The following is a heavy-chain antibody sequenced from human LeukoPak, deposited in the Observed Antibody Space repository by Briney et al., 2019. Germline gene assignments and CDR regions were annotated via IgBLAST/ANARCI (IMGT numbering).Heavy chain of an antibody. CDR3: TTVLRLGDLPFFDS. CDR1: GFTFSSYA. CDR2: IKTDGGTT. Sequence: PGGSLRLSCAASGFTFSSYAMSWVRQAPGKGLEWVGHIKTDGGTTDYAAPVKGRFTISRDDLKNTLYLQMNSLKIEDTAVYYCTTVLRLGDLPFFDSWGQGTLVTVSS. D-gene: IGHD3-16*01. J-gene: IGHJ4*02. V-gene: IGHV3-15*05.